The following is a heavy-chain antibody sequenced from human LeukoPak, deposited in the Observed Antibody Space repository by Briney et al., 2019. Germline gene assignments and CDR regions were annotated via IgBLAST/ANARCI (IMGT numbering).Heavy chain of an antibody. J-gene: IGHJ3*02. CDR3: ARDGQDILEQQLVRGYDAFDI. CDR2: ISYDGSNK. Sequence: GRSLRLSCAASGFTFSSYGMHWVRQAPGKGLEWVAVISYDGSNKYYADSVKGRFTISRDNSKNTLYLQMNSLRAEDTAVYYCARDGQDILEQQLVRGYDAFDIWGQGTMVTVSS. CDR1: GFTFSSYG. D-gene: IGHD6-13*01. V-gene: IGHV3-30*03.